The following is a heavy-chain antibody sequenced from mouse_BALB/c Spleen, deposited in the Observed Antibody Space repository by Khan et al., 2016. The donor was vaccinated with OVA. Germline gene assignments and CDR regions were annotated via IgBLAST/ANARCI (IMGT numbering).Heavy chain of an antibody. D-gene: IGHD1-1*02. V-gene: IGHV1S137*01. CDR3: ARGGGHFRFAY. Sequence: QVRLQQSGAELVRPGVSVKISCKGSGYTFTDFAMHWVKQSHAKSLEWIGVISTYYGDTNYNQNFKGKATMTVDKSSSTAYMELARLTSEDSALYYCARGGGHFRFAYWGQGTLVTVSA. J-gene: IGHJ3*01. CDR2: ISTYYGDT. CDR1: GYTFTDFA.